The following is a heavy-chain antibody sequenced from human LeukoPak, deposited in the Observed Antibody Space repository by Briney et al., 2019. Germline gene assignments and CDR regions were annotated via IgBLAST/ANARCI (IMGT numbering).Heavy chain of an antibody. J-gene: IGHJ5*02. CDR1: GGTFSSYA. CDR2: IIPILGIA. D-gene: IGHD3-10*01. CDR3: ARSGVQDGSGSYP. V-gene: IGHV1-69*04. Sequence: SVKVSCKASGGTFSSYAISWVRQAPGQGLEWMGRIIPILGIANYAQKFQGRVTITADKSTSTAYMELSSLRSEDTAVYYCARSGVQDGSGSYPWGQGTLVTVSS.